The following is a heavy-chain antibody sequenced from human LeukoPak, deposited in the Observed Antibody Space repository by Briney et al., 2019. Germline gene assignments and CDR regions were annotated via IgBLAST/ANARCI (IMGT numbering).Heavy chain of an antibody. Sequence: PGGSLRLSCAASGFTFSSYTMNWVRQAPGKGLEWVSSISSGSNYIYYADSVKGRFTISRDNSKNTLYLQMNSLRAEDTAVYYCAKDLAMVRGVIPVLLLGLYGMDVWGQGTTVTVSS. CDR1: GFTFSSYT. V-gene: IGHV3-21*01. J-gene: IGHJ6*02. CDR2: ISSGSNYI. D-gene: IGHD3-10*01. CDR3: AKDLAMVRGVIPVLLLGLYGMDV.